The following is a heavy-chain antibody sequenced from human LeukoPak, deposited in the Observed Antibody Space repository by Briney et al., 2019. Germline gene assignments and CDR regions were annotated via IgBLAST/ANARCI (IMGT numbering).Heavy chain of an antibody. J-gene: IGHJ4*02. CDR3: ARGSALYDSSGYYFNYFDY. CDR1: GGSFSGYY. Sequence: SETLSLTCAVYGGSFSGYYWSWIRQPPGKGLEWIGEINHSGSTNYNPSLKSRVTISVDTSKNQFSLKLSSVTAADTAVYYCARGSALYDSSGYYFNYFDYWGQGTLVTVSS. V-gene: IGHV4-34*01. CDR2: INHSGST. D-gene: IGHD3-22*01.